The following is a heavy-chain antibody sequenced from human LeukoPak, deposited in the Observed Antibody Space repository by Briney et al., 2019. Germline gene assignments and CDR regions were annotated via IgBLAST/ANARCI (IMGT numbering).Heavy chain of an antibody. CDR1: GGSISSYY. V-gene: IGHV4-4*07. D-gene: IGHD5-12*01. Sequence: PSETLSLTCTVSGGSISSYYWSWIRQPAGKGLEWIGRIYTSGSTNYNPSLKSRVTMPVDTSKNQFSLKLSSVTAADTAVYYCARSGYSGYDPGASLGYFQHWGQGTLVTVSS. CDR3: ARSGYSGYDPGASLGYFQH. J-gene: IGHJ1*01. CDR2: IYTSGST.